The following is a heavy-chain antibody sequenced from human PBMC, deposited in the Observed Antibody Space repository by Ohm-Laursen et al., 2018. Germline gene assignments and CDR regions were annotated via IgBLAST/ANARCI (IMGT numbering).Heavy chain of an antibody. Sequence: SLRLSCTAPGFTFSSYAMSWVRQAPGKGLEWVSDISGSGGSTYYADSVKGRFTISRDNSKNTLYLQMNSLRAEDTAVYYCAKKITAASSYWYIDLWGRGTLVTVSS. CDR3: AKKITAASSYWYIDL. CDR1: GFTFSSYA. CDR2: ISGSGGST. V-gene: IGHV3-23*01. J-gene: IGHJ2*01. D-gene: IGHD6-13*01.